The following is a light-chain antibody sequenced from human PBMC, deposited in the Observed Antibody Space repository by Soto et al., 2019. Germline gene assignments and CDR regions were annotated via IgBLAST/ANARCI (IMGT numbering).Light chain of an antibody. Sequence: DVVMTQSPLSLPVTLGQPASISCRSSQSLVYSDGNTYLSWFQQRPGQSPRRLIYKVSKRDSGVTDRFSGSESGTNFTLKISSVEAEDVGVYYCMQATQWPFTFGQGTRLEIK. CDR2: KVS. J-gene: IGKJ5*01. V-gene: IGKV2-30*01. CDR3: MQATQWPFT. CDR1: QSLVYSDGNTY.